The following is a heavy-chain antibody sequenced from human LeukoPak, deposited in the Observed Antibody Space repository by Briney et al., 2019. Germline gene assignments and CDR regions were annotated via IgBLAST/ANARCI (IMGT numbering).Heavy chain of an antibody. V-gene: IGHV3-33*01. J-gene: IGHJ3*02. CDR3: ARVGSTVTTDGAFDI. CDR1: GFTFSSYG. CDR2: IWYDGSSK. D-gene: IGHD4-17*01. Sequence: GRSLRLSCAASGFTFSSYGMHWVRQAPGKGLEWVAVIWYDGSSKYYADSVKGRFTISRDNSKNTLYLQMNSLRAEDTAVYYCARVGSTVTTDGAFDIWGQGTMVTVSS.